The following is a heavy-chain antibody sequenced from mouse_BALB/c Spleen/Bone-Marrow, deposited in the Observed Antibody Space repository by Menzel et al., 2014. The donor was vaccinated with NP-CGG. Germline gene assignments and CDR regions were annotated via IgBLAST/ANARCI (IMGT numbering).Heavy chain of an antibody. CDR1: GFNIEDTY. CDR2: TDPANGNT. CDR3: AEITTAAYYIMDY. Sequence: EVQLQQSGAELVKPGASVKLSCTASGFNIEDTYIHWVKQRPEQGLEWIGRTDPANGNTKYDPKFQGKATITADTSSNTAYLQLSSLTSEDTAVYYCAEITTAAYYIMDYWGQGTSVTVSS. D-gene: IGHD1-2*01. V-gene: IGHV14-3*02. J-gene: IGHJ4*01.